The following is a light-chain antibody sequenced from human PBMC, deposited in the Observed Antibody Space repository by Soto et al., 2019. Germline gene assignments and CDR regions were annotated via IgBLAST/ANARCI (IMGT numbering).Light chain of an antibody. J-gene: IGLJ3*02. CDR3: SSYTATRTVV. CDR1: SSDVGGDNY. Sequence: QSALTQPASVAGSPGQSITIACTGTSSDVGGDNYVSWYQLHPGKAPSLVIYDVSIRPPAVSDRFSGATSGNTAFLTISGLQAEDAAEYYCSSYTATRTVVFGGGTQLTVL. V-gene: IGLV2-14*03. CDR2: DVS.